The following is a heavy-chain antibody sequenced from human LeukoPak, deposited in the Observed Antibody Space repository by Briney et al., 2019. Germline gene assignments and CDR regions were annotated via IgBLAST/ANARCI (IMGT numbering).Heavy chain of an antibody. CDR1: GFTFSTYS. CDR3: ARLAKLGGYYFDC. V-gene: IGHV3-48*01. D-gene: IGHD3-10*01. J-gene: IGHJ4*02. CDR2: ITSSSSTI. Sequence: GGSLRLSCAASGFTFSTYSMNWVRRAPGKGLEWVSYITSSSSTIYYADSVKGRFTISRDNAKSSLYLQMNSLKAEDTAVYYCARLAKLGGYYFDCWGQGTLVTVSS.